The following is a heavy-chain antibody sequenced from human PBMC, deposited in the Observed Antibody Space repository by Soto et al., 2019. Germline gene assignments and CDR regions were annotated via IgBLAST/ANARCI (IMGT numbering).Heavy chain of an antibody. Sequence: PGGSLRLSCAASGFTFSSYWMSWVRQAPGKGLEWVVSIKHDAGETYYLDSVKGRFTVSRDNAKNSLYLQMDSLRVEDTAMYYCAKDPAWYDFWSGYYGSFYGMDVWGQGTTVTVSS. D-gene: IGHD3-3*01. V-gene: IGHV3-7*01. J-gene: IGHJ6*02. CDR3: AKDPAWYDFWSGYYGSFYGMDV. CDR1: GFTFSSYW. CDR2: IKHDAGET.